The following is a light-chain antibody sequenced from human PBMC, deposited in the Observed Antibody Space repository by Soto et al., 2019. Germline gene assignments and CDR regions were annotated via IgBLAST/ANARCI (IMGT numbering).Light chain of an antibody. V-gene: IGKV1-5*01. CDR1: QDLDKW. Sequence: ILMSQSPSSLSASVGDRVTITCRASQDLDKWLAWYQQKPGRAPNLLIYKSSTLIQGVPSRFSGFGSGTEYILIITVLQPDDSATYYCQQYSSYWTFGQGTVVEMK. CDR2: KSS. CDR3: QQYSSYWT. J-gene: IGKJ1*01.